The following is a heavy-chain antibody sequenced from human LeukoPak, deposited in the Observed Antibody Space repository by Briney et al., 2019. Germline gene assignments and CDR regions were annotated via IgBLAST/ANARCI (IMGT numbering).Heavy chain of an antibody. J-gene: IGHJ5*02. CDR1: GYTFTSYY. CDR2: INPNSGGT. V-gene: IGHV1-2*04. CDR3: AKAVAGTSPRFDP. D-gene: IGHD6-19*01. Sequence: ASVKVSCKASGYTFTSYYIHWVRQAPGQGLEWMGWINPNSGGTNYAQKFQGWVTMTRDTSISTAYMELSRLRSDDTAVYYCAKAVAGTSPRFDPWGQGTLVTVSS.